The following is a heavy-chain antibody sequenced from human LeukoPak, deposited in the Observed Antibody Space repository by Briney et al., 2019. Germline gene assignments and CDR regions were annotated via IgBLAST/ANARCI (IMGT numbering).Heavy chain of an antibody. CDR1: GYTFTRYG. V-gene: IGHV1-18*01. Sequence: GASVKVSCKASGYTFTRYGISWVRQAPGQGLEWMGWISAYNGNTNYAQKLQGRVTMTTDTSTSTAYMELRSLRSDDAAVYYCARALTLGECFDYWGQGTLVTVSS. CDR2: ISAYNGNT. J-gene: IGHJ4*02. D-gene: IGHD3-10*01. CDR3: ARALTLGECFDY.